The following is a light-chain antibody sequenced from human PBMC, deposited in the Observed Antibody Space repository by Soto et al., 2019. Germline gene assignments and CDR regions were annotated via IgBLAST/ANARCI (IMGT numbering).Light chain of an antibody. CDR3: QQSGSSAIT. CDR1: QSVSNYY. Sequence: EIVLTQSPGTLSLSPGERATLSCRASQSVSNYYLAWYQQKPGQAPRLLIYGASSRATGIPDRFSGSGSGTDFTLAISRLETEDFAVYYCQQSGSSAITFGQGTRLEIK. J-gene: IGKJ5*01. V-gene: IGKV3-20*01. CDR2: GAS.